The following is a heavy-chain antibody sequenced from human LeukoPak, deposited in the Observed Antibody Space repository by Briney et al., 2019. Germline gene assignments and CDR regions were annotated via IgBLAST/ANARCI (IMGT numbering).Heavy chain of an antibody. V-gene: IGHV3-23*01. Sequence: PGGSLRLSCAASGFTFSVYAMGWVRQAPGKGLEWVSSISGSGDSAYYADSVKGRFTISRDNSKNTLSLQINSLRAEDTALYYCAKGLRYSGVDYWGQGTLVTVSP. CDR3: AKGLRYSGVDY. CDR1: GFTFSVYA. J-gene: IGHJ4*02. CDR2: ISGSGDSA. D-gene: IGHD5-12*01.